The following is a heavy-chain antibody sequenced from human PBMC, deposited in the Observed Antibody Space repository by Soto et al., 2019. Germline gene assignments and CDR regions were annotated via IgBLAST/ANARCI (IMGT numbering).Heavy chain of an antibody. V-gene: IGHV1-69*01. CDR2: IIPILDTT. D-gene: IGHD4-4*01. Sequence: QVQVVQSGAEVKMPGSSVRVSCKASGGTSSSYAITWMRQAPGQGLEWMGGIIPILDTTDYAQKFQGRVTFTADESTSTVYMELSSLTSEDTAVYYCASGGTTVNRRFDFWGQGTLVTVSS. CDR3: ASGGTTVNRRFDF. J-gene: IGHJ4*02. CDR1: GGTSSSYA.